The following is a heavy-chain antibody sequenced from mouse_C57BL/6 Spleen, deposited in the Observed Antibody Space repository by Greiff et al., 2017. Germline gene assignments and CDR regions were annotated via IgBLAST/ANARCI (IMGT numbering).Heavy chain of an antibody. CDR3: AREDNLLEPTWFAY. D-gene: IGHD2-1*01. V-gene: IGHV1-53*01. CDR2: INPSNGGT. CDR1: GYTFTSYW. J-gene: IGHJ3*01. Sequence: QVQLQQPGTELVKPGASVKLSCKASGYTFTSYWMHWVKQRPGQGLEWIGNINPSNGGTNYNEKFKSKATLTVDKSSSTAYLQLSSLTSKDSAVYYCAREDNLLEPTWFAYWGQGTLVTVSA.